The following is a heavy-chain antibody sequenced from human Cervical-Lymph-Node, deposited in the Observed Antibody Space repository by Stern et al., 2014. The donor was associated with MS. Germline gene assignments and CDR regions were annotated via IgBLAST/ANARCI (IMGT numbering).Heavy chain of an antibody. CDR1: GGTFIDYT. CDR3: ALGGLGSTRYES. J-gene: IGHJ5*02. CDR2: IIPMFGTA. V-gene: IGHV1-69*01. Sequence: QVQLGQSGAEVKKPGSSVKVSCKASGGTFIDYTIIWVRQAPGQGLEWMGGIIPMFGTANHAQKFQGRLTITADESTSTAYMELSSLRSEDTAVYYCALGGLGSTRYESWGQGTLVTVSS. D-gene: IGHD1-26*01.